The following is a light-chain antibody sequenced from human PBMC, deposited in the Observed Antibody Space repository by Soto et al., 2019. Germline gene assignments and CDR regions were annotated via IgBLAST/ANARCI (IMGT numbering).Light chain of an antibody. CDR1: QGLSSY. CDR2: SAS. CDR3: QQSHSTPYT. Sequence: IQLTQAPSSLSVSIGVRVTINCRASQGLSSYLNWYRQKPGKAPELLIYSASTLQTGVPSRFSGSGSETDFPLTISSLQSEDLATYYCQQSHSTPYTFGQGTKLEL. J-gene: IGKJ2*01. V-gene: IGKV1-39*01.